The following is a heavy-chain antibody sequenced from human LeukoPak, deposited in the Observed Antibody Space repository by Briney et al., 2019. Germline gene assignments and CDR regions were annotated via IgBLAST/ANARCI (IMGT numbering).Heavy chain of an antibody. D-gene: IGHD1-1*01. V-gene: IGHV4-61*01. CDR1: GGSVTSGSYY. CDR3: ARGGLQLPDH. CDR2: SYYRGST. J-gene: IGHJ4*02. Sequence: SETLSLTCTVSGGSVTSGSYYWSWIRQPPGKGLEYIGCSYYRGSTKYNPSLKSRVAISVDTSKNQFSLRLSSVTAADTAVYYCARGGLQLPDHWGQGTLVTVSS.